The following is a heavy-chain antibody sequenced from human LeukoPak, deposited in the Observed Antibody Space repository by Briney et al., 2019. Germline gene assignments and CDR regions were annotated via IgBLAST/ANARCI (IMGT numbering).Heavy chain of an antibody. CDR1: GFTFSTYA. Sequence: GGSLRLSCSASGFTFSTYAMHWVRQAPGKGLEFVSAISSNGGSTFYADSVKGRFTVSRGNSKDTLYLQMSSLRAEDTAVYYCVKSAYSGSYFSLDYWGQGTLVTVSS. CDR3: VKSAYSGSYFSLDY. CDR2: ISSNGGST. J-gene: IGHJ4*02. D-gene: IGHD1-26*01. V-gene: IGHV3-64D*09.